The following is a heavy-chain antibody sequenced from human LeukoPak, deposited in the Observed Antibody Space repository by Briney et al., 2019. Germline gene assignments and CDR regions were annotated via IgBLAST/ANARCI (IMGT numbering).Heavy chain of an antibody. J-gene: IGHJ5*02. CDR3: ATRKTGTTRGGWFDP. Sequence: GEALKISCKGSGYSFTSYWIAWVRQMPGKGLEWMGIINPGDSHTRYSPSFQGQVTISADKSISTAYLQWSSLKASDTAIYSCATRKTGTTRGGWFDPWGQGTLVTVSS. CDR1: GYSFTSYW. CDR2: INPGDSHT. D-gene: IGHD1-7*01. V-gene: IGHV5-51*01.